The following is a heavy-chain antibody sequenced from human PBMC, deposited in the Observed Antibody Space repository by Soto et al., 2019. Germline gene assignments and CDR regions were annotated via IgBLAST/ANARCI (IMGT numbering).Heavy chain of an antibody. CDR3: ARLGVLATIAYYFDF. J-gene: IGHJ4*02. Sequence: QLQLQESGPGLVKPSEALSLTCSVSGCSISSSSFYWGWIRQPPGKVLEWIGSIYYRGSTYNNPSLKLRINISIDNSRNHLSLKLSPLTAADTAVYYCARLGVLATIAYYFDFWGQGTLVTVSS. D-gene: IGHD5-12*01. CDR1: GCSISSSSFY. V-gene: IGHV4-39*01. CDR2: IYYRGST.